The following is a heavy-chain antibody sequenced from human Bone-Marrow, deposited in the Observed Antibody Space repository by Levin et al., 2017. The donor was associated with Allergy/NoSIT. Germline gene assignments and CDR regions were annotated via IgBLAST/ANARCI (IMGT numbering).Heavy chain of an antibody. CDR2: ISGDGSTI. V-gene: IGHV3-11*01. J-gene: IGHJ6*02. Sequence: SGGSLRLSCAASGFTFSDYFMTWMRQSPERGLEWISYISGDGSTIYYADSVRGRFTTSRDNAKKSLYLQMSSLRAEDTAVYFCARDPLWATYYDLDVWGQGTTVTVSS. D-gene: IGHD3-3*01. CDR3: ARDPLWATYYDLDV. CDR1: GFTFSDYF.